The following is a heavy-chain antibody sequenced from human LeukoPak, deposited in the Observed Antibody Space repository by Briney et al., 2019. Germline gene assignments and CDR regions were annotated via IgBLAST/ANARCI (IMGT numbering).Heavy chain of an antibody. CDR1: GFTFSSYS. Sequence: GGSLRLSCAASGFTFSSYSMNWVRQAPGKGLEWVSSISTTSSFRYYADSVKGRFIISRDNAKNSLYLQMNSLRAEDTAVYYCATRGHDSSGSPQGLYWGQGTLVTVSS. CDR2: ISTTSSFR. D-gene: IGHD3-22*01. J-gene: IGHJ4*02. V-gene: IGHV3-21*04. CDR3: ATRGHDSSGSPQGLY.